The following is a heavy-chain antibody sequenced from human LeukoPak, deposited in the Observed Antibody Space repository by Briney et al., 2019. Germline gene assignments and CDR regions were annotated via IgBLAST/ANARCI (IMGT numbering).Heavy chain of an antibody. V-gene: IGHV3-21*04. CDR3: ANRVGLRYYYFDY. CDR2: ISSSSSYI. J-gene: IGHJ4*02. CDR1: GFTFSSYS. Sequence: PGGSLRLSCAASGFTFSSYSMNWVRQAPGKGLEWVSSISSSSSYIYYADSVKGRFIISRDHFKNTLYLQMDSLRAEDSAVYYCANRVGLRYYYFDYWGQGTLVTVSS. D-gene: IGHD4-17*01.